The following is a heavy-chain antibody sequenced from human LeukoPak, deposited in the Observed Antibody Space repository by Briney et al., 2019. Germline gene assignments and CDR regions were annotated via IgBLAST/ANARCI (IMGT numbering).Heavy chain of an antibody. CDR1: GGSVSSGTYY. V-gene: IGHV4-61*01. CDR2: IYYSGST. J-gene: IGHJ5*02. Sequence: PSETLSLTCTVSGGSVSSGTYYWSWIRQPPGEGLEWIGYIYYSGSTNYNPSLKSRVTISVDTSKNQFSLKLSSVTAADTAVYYCARDYAGSPDWFDPWGQGTLVTVSS. D-gene: IGHD1-26*01. CDR3: ARDYAGSPDWFDP.